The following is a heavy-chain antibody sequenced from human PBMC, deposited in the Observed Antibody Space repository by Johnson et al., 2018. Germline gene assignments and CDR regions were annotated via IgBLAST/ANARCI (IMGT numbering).Heavy chain of an antibody. D-gene: IGHD2-2*01. CDR1: GLSFSTYV. CDR2: ISYDDNHK. J-gene: IGHJ3*02. V-gene: IGHV3-30*18. CDR3: SNHLRRFCTSPTCYPFDAFDI. Sequence: QVQLVESGGDMVQPGRSLRLSCAASGLSFSTYVMHWVRQAPGKGLEWVAGISYDDNHKYYADPVKGRFIISSDNFRNILYLQMNRLRAADKAVYSCSNHLRRFCTSPTCYPFDAFDIWGRGTLVTVSS.